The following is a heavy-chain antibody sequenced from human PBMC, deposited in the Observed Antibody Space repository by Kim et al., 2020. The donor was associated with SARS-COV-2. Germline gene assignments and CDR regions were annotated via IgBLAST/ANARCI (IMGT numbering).Heavy chain of an antibody. D-gene: IGHD3-10*02. Sequence: ASVKVSCKASGYTFTSYAMNWVRQAPGQGLEWMGWINTNTGNPTYAQGFTGRFVFSLDTSVSTAYLQISSLKAEDTSVYYCARECSGTHPAGFDPWGQGTLVTVSS. J-gene: IGHJ5*02. CDR1: GYTFTSYA. V-gene: IGHV7-4-1*02. CDR2: INTNTGNP. CDR3: ARECSGTHPAGFDP.